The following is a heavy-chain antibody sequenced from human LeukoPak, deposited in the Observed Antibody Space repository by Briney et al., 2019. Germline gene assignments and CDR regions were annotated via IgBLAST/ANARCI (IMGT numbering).Heavy chain of an antibody. J-gene: IGHJ4*02. D-gene: IGHD6-19*01. CDR2: ISSSSSYI. CDR1: GFTFSSYS. Sequence: GGSLRLSCAASGFTFSSYSMNWVRQAPGKGQEWVSSISSSSSYIYYADSVKGRFTISRDNAKNSLYLQMNSLRAEDTAVYYCARDSSIAVAGTGFDYWGQGTLVTVSS. CDR3: ARDSSIAVAGTGFDY. V-gene: IGHV3-21*01.